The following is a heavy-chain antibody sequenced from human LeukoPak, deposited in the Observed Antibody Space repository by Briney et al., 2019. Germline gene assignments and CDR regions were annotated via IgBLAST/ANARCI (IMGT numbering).Heavy chain of an antibody. V-gene: IGHV3-74*01. CDR2: INTDGRTI. D-gene: IGHD3-22*01. J-gene: IGHJ4*02. Sequence: GGSLRLSCAASGFTFSRYWMHWVRQAPGKGLVWVSRINTDGRTITYADSVKGRFTISRDNAKNTLYLQMNSLRAEDTAVYYCASPGRYYDSSGYHYWGQGTLVTVSS. CDR1: GFTFSRYW. CDR3: ASPGRYYDSSGYHY.